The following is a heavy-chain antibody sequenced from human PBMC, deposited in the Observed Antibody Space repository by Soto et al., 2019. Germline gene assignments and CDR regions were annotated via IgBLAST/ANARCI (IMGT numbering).Heavy chain of an antibody. CDR3: ARDLRAAGRPGMDV. D-gene: IGHD6-13*01. Sequence: SVNVSCKSSGGSFSSYSISWVRQAPGQGLEWMGGIIPIVGTGNYAQNFQGRVTITADESTSTAYMELSSLRSEDTAMYYCARDLRAAGRPGMDVWGQGTTVTVSS. J-gene: IGHJ6*02. CDR1: GGSFSSYS. CDR2: IIPIVGTG. V-gene: IGHV1-69*13.